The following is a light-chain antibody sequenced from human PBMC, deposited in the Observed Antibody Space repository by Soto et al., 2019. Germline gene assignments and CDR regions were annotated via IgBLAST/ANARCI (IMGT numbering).Light chain of an antibody. Sequence: DIRMTQSPSSLSASVGVRVTITCRASQSISTYLNWYQQKPGKAPKLLIYAASSLQSGVPSRFMGRGSGPDFTLTSSSLPPEDLATYYCQQSDSTPRTFGQGTRVDI. V-gene: IGKV1-39*01. J-gene: IGKJ1*01. CDR3: QQSDSTPRT. CDR1: QSISTY. CDR2: AAS.